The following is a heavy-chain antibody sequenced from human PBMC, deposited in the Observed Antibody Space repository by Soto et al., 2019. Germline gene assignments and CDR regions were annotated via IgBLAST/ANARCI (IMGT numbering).Heavy chain of an antibody. Sequence: PSATLSLTCAVSGGSNSSRNCWSWVRHHPGTGLEWIGQIYHSGSTNYNPSLKSRVTISVDKSKNQFSLKLSSVTAADTAVYYCARSGADYDILTGYPKYYFDYWGQGTLVTVSS. CDR1: GGSNSSRNC. CDR3: ARSGADYDILTGYPKYYFDY. CDR2: IYHSGST. D-gene: IGHD3-9*01. V-gene: IGHV4-4*02. J-gene: IGHJ4*02.